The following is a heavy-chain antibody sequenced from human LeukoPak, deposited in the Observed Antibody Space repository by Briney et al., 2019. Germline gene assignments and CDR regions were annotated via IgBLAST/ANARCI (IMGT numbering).Heavy chain of an antibody. CDR2: ISSSSSTI. V-gene: IGHV3-48*01. J-gene: IGHJ4*02. Sequence: GGSLRLSCAASGFTFSSYSMNWVRQAPGKGLEWVSYISSSSSTIYYADSVKGRFTISRDNAKNSLYLQMNSLRAEDTAVYYCARGYRALVAAADYWGQGTLVTVSS. CDR1: GFTFSSYS. D-gene: IGHD6-13*01. CDR3: ARGYRALVAAADY.